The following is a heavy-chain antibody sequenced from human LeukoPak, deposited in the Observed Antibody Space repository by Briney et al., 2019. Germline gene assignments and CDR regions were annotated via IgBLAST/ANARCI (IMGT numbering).Heavy chain of an antibody. D-gene: IGHD6-13*01. J-gene: IGHJ4*02. CDR3: ARGDSSRTSY. CDR2: INPNSGGT. CDR1: GYTFTDYY. V-gene: IGHV1-2*02. Sequence: ASVKVSCKASGYTFTDYYIHWVRQDPGQGLEWMGWINPNSGGTNYAQKFQGRVTMTRDTSISTVYMELSRLTSDDTAVYYCARGDSSRTSYWGQGTLVTVSS.